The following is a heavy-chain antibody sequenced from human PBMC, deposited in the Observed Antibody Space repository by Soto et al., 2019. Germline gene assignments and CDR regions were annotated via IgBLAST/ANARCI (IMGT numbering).Heavy chain of an antibody. Sequence: QVQLVESGGGVVQPGRSLRLSCAASGFTFSSYGMHWVRQAPGKGPEWVAVISYDGSKEFYADSVQGRFTISRDNSKNTLYLQMNSLRAEDTAVYYCAKDLRLWSKDYYYYGMDVWGQGTTVTVSS. CDR3: AKDLRLWSKDYYYYGMDV. CDR1: GFTFSSYG. J-gene: IGHJ6*02. D-gene: IGHD5-18*01. CDR2: ISYDGSKE. V-gene: IGHV3-30*18.